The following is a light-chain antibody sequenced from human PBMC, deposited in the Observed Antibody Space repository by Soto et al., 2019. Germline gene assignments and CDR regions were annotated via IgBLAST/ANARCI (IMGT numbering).Light chain of an antibody. CDR1: SSDVGGYNY. J-gene: IGLJ2*01. CDR3: SSYTSSSTSVV. V-gene: IGLV2-14*01. Sequence: QSALTQPASVSGSPGQSITISCTETSSDVGGYNYVSWYQQHPGKAPKLMIYDVSNRPSGVSNRFSGSKSGNTASLTISGLQAEDEADYYGSSYTSSSTSVVFGGGTKLTVL. CDR2: DVS.